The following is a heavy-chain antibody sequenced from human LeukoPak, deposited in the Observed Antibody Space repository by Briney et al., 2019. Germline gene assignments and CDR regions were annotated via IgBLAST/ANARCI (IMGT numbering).Heavy chain of an antibody. D-gene: IGHD3-10*01. J-gene: IGHJ4*02. CDR2: ISGSGGST. CDR3: AKIPNFMVRGPSWTGYFDY. Sequence: QPGGSLRLSCAASGFTFSSYAMSWVRQAPGKGLEWVSAISGSGGSTYYADSVKGRFTISRDNSKNTLYLQMNSLRAEDTAVYYCAKIPNFMVRGPSWTGYFDYWGQGTLVTVSS. CDR1: GFTFSSYA. V-gene: IGHV3-23*01.